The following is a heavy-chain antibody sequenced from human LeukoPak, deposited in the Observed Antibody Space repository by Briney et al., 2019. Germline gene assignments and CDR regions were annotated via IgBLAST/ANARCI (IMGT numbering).Heavy chain of an antibody. D-gene: IGHD2-21*01. CDR2: ISGSGGST. J-gene: IGHJ4*02. CDR1: GFTFSSYA. V-gene: IGHV3-23*01. CDR3: AKDRALVRSAYFDY. Sequence: GGSLRLSCAASGFTFSSYAMSWVRQAPGKGLEWVSVISGSGGSTSYADSVKGQFTISRDNSKNTLYLQMNSLRVEDTAVYYCAKDRALVRSAYFDYWGQGTLVIVSS.